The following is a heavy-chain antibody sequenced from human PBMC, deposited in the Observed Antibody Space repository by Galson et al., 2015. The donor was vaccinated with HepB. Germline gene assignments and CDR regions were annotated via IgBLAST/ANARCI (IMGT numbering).Heavy chain of an antibody. CDR3: ARDRGVDDSSGYYLSGFDY. D-gene: IGHD3-22*01. J-gene: IGHJ4*02. Sequence: SLRLSCAASGFTFSSYAMHWVRQAPGKGLEWVAVISYDGSNKYYADSVKGRFTISRDNSKNTLYLQTNSLRAEDTAVYYCARDRGVDDSSGYYLSGFDYWGQGTLVTVSS. CDR2: ISYDGSNK. V-gene: IGHV3-30*04. CDR1: GFTFSSYA.